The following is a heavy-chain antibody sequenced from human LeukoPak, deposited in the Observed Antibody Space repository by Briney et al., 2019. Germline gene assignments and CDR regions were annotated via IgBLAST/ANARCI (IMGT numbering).Heavy chain of an antibody. CDR2: ISPTGSTT. CDR1: GFTFDDYG. CDR3: ARGPNSNWSGLDF. J-gene: IGHJ4*02. V-gene: IGHV3-20*04. Sequence: PGGSLRLSCAASGFTFDDYGMSWVRQVPGKGLVWVSRISPTGSTTSYADSVKGRFTVSRDNAKNTLYLQVNNLRAEDTAVYYCARGPNSNWSGLDFWGQGTLLTVSS. D-gene: IGHD6-6*01.